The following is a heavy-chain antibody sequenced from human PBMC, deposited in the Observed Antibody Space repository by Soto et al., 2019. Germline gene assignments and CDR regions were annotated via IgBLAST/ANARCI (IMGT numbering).Heavy chain of an antibody. CDR1: GYTCISFD. CDR2: MNPGSGKT. Sequence: ASVKVSCKASGYTCISFDISWVLQAAGQGLEWLGWMNPGSGKTGYASKFQGRVAMTRDASTGTSHLELSSLTSDDTAVYYCARMASAGTLNWFDPWGQGTLVTVSS. J-gene: IGHJ5*02. V-gene: IGHV1-8*02. D-gene: IGHD6-13*01. CDR3: ARMASAGTLNWFDP.